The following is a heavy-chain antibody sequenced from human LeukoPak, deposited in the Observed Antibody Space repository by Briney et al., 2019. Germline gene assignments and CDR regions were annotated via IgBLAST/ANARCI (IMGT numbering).Heavy chain of an antibody. V-gene: IGHV3-30*02. Sequence: PGGSLRLSCAASGFTFRDAWMTWVRQAPGKGLEWVAFISYDGSTKTYADSVKGRFTTSRDISLHLQMNSLRAEDTAVYYCVRNNNNDYWGQGTLVTVSS. CDR2: ISYDGSTK. J-gene: IGHJ4*02. CDR3: VRNNNNDY. D-gene: IGHD2/OR15-2a*01. CDR1: GFTFRDAW.